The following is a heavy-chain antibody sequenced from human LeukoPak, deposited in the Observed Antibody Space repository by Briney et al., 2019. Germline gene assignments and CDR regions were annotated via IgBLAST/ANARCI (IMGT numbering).Heavy chain of an antibody. CDR2: IYYSGST. V-gene: IGHV4-59*08. Sequence: PSETLSLTCTVSGGSISSYYWSWIRQPPGKGLEWIGYIYYSGSTNYNPSLKSRVTISVDTSKNQFSLKLSSVTAADTAVYYCASALVHLDYGMDVWGQGTTLTVSS. CDR3: ASALVHLDYGMDV. D-gene: IGHD6-13*01. J-gene: IGHJ6*02. CDR1: GGSISSYY.